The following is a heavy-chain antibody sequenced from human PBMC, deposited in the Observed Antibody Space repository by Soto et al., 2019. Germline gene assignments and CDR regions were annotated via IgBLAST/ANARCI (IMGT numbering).Heavy chain of an antibody. CDR2: ISYDGSNK. Sequence: QVQLVESGGGVVQPGRSLRLSCAASGFTFSSYAMHWVRQAPGKGLEWVAVISYDGSNKYYADSVKGRFTISRDNSKNTLYLPMNSLRADATAVYYCASQWLADAQPFDSWGQGTLVTVSS. CDR3: ASQWLADAQPFDS. D-gene: IGHD6-19*01. V-gene: IGHV3-30-3*01. CDR1: GFTFSSYA. J-gene: IGHJ4*02.